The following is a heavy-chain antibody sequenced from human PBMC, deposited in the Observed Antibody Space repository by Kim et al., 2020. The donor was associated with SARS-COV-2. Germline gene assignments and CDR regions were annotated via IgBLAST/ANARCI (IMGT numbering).Heavy chain of an antibody. J-gene: IGHJ4*02. CDR2: IDCGNGNT. CDR3: LGGFYFDY. Sequence: ASVKVSCKTSGHFFTRDSIHWVRQAPGQGLEWMGGIDCGNGNTIYSQKFQGRVTFTTDTSASTAYMELSFLRSEDSGVYYCLGGFYFDYWGQGTLVTVS. D-gene: IGHD3-16*01. V-gene: IGHV1-3*01. CDR1: GHFFTRDS.